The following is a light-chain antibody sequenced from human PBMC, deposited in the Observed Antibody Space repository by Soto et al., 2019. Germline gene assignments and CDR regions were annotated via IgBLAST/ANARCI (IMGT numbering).Light chain of an antibody. V-gene: IGKV1-39*01. CDR1: QSISSY. J-gene: IGKJ4*01. Sequence: DIQMTQSPSTLSASVGERVTITCRASQSISSYLNWYQQKPGKAPKLLIYAASSLQSGVPSRFSGSGSGTDFTLTITSLQPEDFGIYYCQQSYALVRTFGGGTKV. CDR2: AAS. CDR3: QQSYALVRT.